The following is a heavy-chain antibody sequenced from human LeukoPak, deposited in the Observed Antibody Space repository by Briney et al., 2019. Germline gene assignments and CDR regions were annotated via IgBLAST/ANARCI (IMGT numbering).Heavy chain of an antibody. CDR3: ARDQRISGSYENWFDP. D-gene: IGHD1-26*01. J-gene: IGHJ5*02. V-gene: IGHV4-59*12. CDR2: IYYSGST. Sequence: SETLSLTCTVSGGSISSYYWSWIRQPPGKGLEWVGYIYYSGSTSYNPSLKSRVTISVDTSKNQFSLKLSSVTAADTAVYYCARDQRISGSYENWFDPWGQGTLVTVSS. CDR1: GGSISSYY.